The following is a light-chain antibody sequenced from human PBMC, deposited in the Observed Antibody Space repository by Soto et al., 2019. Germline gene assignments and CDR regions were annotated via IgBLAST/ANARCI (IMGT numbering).Light chain of an antibody. CDR2: RAS. CDR3: QQYYTTPRT. J-gene: IGKJ1*01. Sequence: DIVMTQSPDSLTVSLGERATINCKSSQSVFYDSKKKNYLTWYQVKPGQPPKLLFYRASTRASGVPDRFSGSVSGTDFTLTISSLQAEDVAVYYCQQYYTTPRTFGQGTKVEIK. V-gene: IGKV4-1*01. CDR1: QSVFYDSKKKNY.